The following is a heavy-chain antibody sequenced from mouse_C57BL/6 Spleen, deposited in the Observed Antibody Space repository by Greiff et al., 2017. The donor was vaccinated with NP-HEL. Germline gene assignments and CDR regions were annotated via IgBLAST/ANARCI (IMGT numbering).Heavy chain of an antibody. CDR3: ARAFHYSNYAMDY. CDR2: ISYDGSN. J-gene: IGHJ4*01. CDR1: GYSITSGYY. Sequence: ESGPGLVKPSQSLSLTCSVTGYSITSGYYWNWIRQFPGNKLEWMGYISYDGSNNYNPSLKNRISITRDTSKNQFFLKLNSVTTEDTATYYCARAFHYSNYAMDYWGQGTSVTVSS. V-gene: IGHV3-6*01. D-gene: IGHD2-5*01.